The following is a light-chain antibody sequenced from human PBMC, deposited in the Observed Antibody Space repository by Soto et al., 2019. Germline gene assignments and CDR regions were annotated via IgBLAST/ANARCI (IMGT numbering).Light chain of an antibody. V-gene: IGLV6-57*04. CDR2: EDN. J-gene: IGLJ2*01. CDR3: QSYDSSNRV. CDR1: SGSIASNY. Sequence: NFMLTQPHSVSESPGKTVTISCTRSSGSIASNYVQWYQQRPGGAPTTVIYEDNQRPSGVPDWFSGSIDSSSNSASLTISGLKTEDEADYYCQSYDSSNRVFGGGTKLTVL.